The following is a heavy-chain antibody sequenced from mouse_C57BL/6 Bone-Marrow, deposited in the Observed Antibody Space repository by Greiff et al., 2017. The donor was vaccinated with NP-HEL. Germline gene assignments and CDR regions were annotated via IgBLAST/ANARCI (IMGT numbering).Heavy chain of an antibody. J-gene: IGHJ2*01. Sequence: EVQLQQSGPELVKPGASVKMSCKASGYTFTDYNMHWVKQSHGKSLEWIGYINPNNGGTSYNQKFKGKATLTVNKSSSTAYMELRSLTSEDSAVYYCARWRIGLYLFDYWGQGTTLTVSS. CDR3: ARWRIGLYLFDY. V-gene: IGHV1-22*01. CDR1: GYTFTDYN. D-gene: IGHD2-14*01. CDR2: INPNNGGT.